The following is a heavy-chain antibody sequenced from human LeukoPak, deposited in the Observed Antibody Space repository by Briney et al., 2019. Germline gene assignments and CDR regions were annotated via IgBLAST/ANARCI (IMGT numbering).Heavy chain of an antibody. D-gene: IGHD5-12*01. V-gene: IGHV3-21*01. CDR2: ISSSSSYI. J-gene: IGHJ5*02. CDR3: ASLDPGGDGYNS. Sequence: AGGSLRLSCAASGFTFSSYSMNWVRQAPGKGLEWVSSISSSSSYIYYADSVKGRFTISRDNAKNSLYLQMNSLRAEDTAVYYCASLDPGGDGYNSWGQGTLVTVSS. CDR1: GFTFSSYS.